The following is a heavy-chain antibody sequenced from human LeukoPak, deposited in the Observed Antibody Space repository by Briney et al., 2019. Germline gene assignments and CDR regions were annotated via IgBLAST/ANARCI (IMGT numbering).Heavy chain of an antibody. D-gene: IGHD5-12*01. CDR1: GYTFSIYS. J-gene: IGHJ3*02. Sequence: PGGSLRLSCAASGYTFSIYSMNWVRQAPGRGLEWVSSISSSSGYIYYADSVKGRFTISRDNAKNSLYLQMNSLRAEDTAVYYCARDTDYDSLSIWGQGTMVTVSS. V-gene: IGHV3-21*01. CDR3: ARDTDYDSLSI. CDR2: ISSSSGYI.